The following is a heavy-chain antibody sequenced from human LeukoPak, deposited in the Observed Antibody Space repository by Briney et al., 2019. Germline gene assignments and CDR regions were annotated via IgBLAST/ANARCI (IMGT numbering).Heavy chain of an antibody. CDR1: GFTFSSYG. Sequence: GRSLRLSCAASGFTFSSYGMHWVRQAPGKGLEWVAVISYDGSNKYYADSVKGRCTISRDNSKNTLYLQMNSLRAEDTAVYYCAKDRGNSDAFDIWGQGTMVTVSS. CDR2: ISYDGSNK. D-gene: IGHD2-21*01. V-gene: IGHV3-30*18. CDR3: AKDRGNSDAFDI. J-gene: IGHJ3*02.